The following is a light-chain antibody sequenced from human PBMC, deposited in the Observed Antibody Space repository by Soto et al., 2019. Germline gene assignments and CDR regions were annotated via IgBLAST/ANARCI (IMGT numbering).Light chain of an antibody. CDR3: ASWDDSLTGSVV. Sequence: QSVLTQPPSTSGAPGQTVTISCSGSSSNIGGNSVSWYQQVPGTAPKVLIYRNTQRPSGVPDRFSGSKSGTSASLAISGLQSEDEAYYYCASWDDSLTGSVVFGGGTQLTVL. J-gene: IGLJ2*01. CDR1: SSNIGGNS. V-gene: IGLV1-44*01. CDR2: RNT.